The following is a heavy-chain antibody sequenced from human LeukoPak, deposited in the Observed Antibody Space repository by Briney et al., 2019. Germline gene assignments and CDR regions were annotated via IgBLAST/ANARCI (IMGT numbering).Heavy chain of an antibody. J-gene: IGHJ4*02. D-gene: IGHD3-22*01. V-gene: IGHV3-21*01. CDR1: GFTFSSYS. CDR2: ISSSSSYI. Sequence: GGSLRLSRAASGFTFSSYSMNWVRQAPGKGLEWVSSISSSSSYIYYADSVKGRFTISRDNAKNSLYLQMNSLRAEDTAVYYCARELYYYDSSDYPAFDYWGQGTLVTVSS. CDR3: ARELYYYDSSDYPAFDY.